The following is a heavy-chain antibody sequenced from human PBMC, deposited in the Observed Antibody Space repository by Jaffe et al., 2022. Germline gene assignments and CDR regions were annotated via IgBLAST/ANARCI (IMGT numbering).Heavy chain of an antibody. CDR2: IRYDGSNK. CDR3: AKRAEAAAAGLYYYYMDV. CDR1: GFTFSSYG. J-gene: IGHJ6*03. Sequence: QVQLVESGGGVVQPGGSLRLSCAASGFTFSSYGMHWVRQAPGKGLEWVAFIRYDGSNKYYADSVKGRFTISRDNSKNTLYLQMNSLRAEDTAVYYCAKRAEAAAAGLYYYYMDVWGKGTTVTVSS. V-gene: IGHV3-30*02. D-gene: IGHD6-13*01.